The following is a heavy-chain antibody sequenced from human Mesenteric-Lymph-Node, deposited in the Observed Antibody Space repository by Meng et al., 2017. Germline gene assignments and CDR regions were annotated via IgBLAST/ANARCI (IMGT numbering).Heavy chain of an antibody. Sequence: ASVKVSCKASGYTFTSYDINWVRQATGQGLEWMGWMNPNSGNTGYEQKFQGGVTMTRNNSISTDYMELSSLRSEDTAVYNCARQVVGSGYAFDIWGQGTMVTVSS. D-gene: IGHD6-19*01. CDR3: ARQVVGSGYAFDI. CDR2: MNPNSGNT. J-gene: IGHJ3*02. CDR1: GYTFTSYD. V-gene: IGHV1-8*01.